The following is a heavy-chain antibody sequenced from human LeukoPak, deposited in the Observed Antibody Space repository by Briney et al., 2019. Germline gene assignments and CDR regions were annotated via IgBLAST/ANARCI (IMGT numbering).Heavy chain of an antibody. CDR2: IKTKTDGETT. D-gene: IGHD2-21*01. CDR3: KTELRWEIPGPDV. Sequence: PGGSLRLSCTASGFTFSNAWMTWVRQAPGKGLEWVGRIKTKTDGETTAYATPVKDRFTISRDDSKNMLYLQMSSLKTDDTAVYYCKTELRWEIPGPDVWGQGTTVTVSS. J-gene: IGHJ6*02. CDR1: GFTFSNAW. V-gene: IGHV3-15*01.